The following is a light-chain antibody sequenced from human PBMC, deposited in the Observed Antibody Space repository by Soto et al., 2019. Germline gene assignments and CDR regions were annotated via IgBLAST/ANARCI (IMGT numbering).Light chain of an antibody. CDR1: SVHSNYA. CDR2: LNSDGSH. J-gene: IGLJ3*02. CDR3: QTWGTGTPWV. V-gene: IGLV4-69*01. Sequence: QLVLTQSPSASASLGASVKLTCTLSSVHSNYAIAWHQQQPEKGPRYLMKLNSDGSHSKGDGIPDRFSGSSSGAERYLTISSLQSEDEADYYCQTWGTGTPWVFGGGTKLTVL.